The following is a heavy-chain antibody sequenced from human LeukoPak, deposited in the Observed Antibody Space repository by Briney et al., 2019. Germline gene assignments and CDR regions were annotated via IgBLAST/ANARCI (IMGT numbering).Heavy chain of an antibody. D-gene: IGHD6-6*01. J-gene: IGHJ6*03. Sequence: PGGSLRLSCAASGFTFSSYAMGWVRQAPGKGLEWVSAISGSGGSTYYADSVKGRFTISRDNAKNSLYLQMNGLRAEDTAVYYCARGMEYSSSSFRYYYYYYMDVWGKGTTVTVSS. CDR3: ARGMEYSSSSFRYYYYYYMDV. CDR2: ISGSGGST. V-gene: IGHV3-23*01. CDR1: GFTFSSYA.